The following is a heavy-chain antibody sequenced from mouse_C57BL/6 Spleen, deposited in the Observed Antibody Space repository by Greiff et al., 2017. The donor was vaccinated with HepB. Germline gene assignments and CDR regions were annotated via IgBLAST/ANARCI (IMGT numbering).Heavy chain of an antibody. V-gene: IGHV1-72*01. D-gene: IGHD1-1*01. CDR2: IDPNSGGT. CDR1: GYTFTSYW. CDR3: ARSERGYYGWFAY. J-gene: IGHJ3*01. Sequence: VQLQQPGAELVKPGASVKLSCKASGYTFTSYWMHWVKQRPGRGLEWIGGIDPNSGGTKYNEKFKSKATLTVDKPSSTAYMQLSSLTSEDSAVYYCARSERGYYGWFAYWGQETLVTVSA.